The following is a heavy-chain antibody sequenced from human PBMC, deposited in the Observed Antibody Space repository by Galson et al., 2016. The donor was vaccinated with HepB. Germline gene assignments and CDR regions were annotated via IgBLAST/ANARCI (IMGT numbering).Heavy chain of an antibody. CDR2: IRTSPGTT. V-gene: IGHV3-49*03. CDR1: GFTFGDYA. D-gene: IGHD5-24*01. J-gene: IGHJ4*02. Sequence: SLRLSCATSGFTFGDYAMSWIRQTPGKGLEWVAFIRTSPGTTKYAASVKGRFTVSRDDSNSVTYLQMNSLRTEDTAVYYCSRENGYNLDYWGQGALVTVSS. CDR3: SRENGYNLDY.